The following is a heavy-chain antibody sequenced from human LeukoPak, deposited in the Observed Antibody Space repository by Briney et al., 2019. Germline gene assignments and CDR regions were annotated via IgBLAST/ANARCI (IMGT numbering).Heavy chain of an antibody. Sequence: SETLSLTCTVSGGSISSYYWSWIRQPPGKGLEWIGYIYYSGSTNYNPSLKSRVTISVDTSKNQFSLKLSSVTAADTAVYYCARAPPRFLEWLSPNHAFDIWGQGTMVTVSS. CDR3: ARAPPRFLEWLSPNHAFDI. V-gene: IGHV4-59*01. D-gene: IGHD3-3*01. J-gene: IGHJ3*02. CDR2: IYYSGST. CDR1: GGSISSYY.